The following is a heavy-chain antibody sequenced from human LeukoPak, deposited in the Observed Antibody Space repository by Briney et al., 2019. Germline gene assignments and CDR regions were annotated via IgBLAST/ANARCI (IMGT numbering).Heavy chain of an antibody. D-gene: IGHD4-17*01. Sequence: PGGSLRLACAASGFTFSSYWMSWVRQAPGKGLEWVANIKQDGSEKYYVDSVKGRFTISRDNAKNSLYLQMNSLGAEDTAVYYCARDDTVTTRVGFIDWGQGTLVTVSS. CDR3: ARDDTVTTRVGFID. CDR2: IKQDGSEK. J-gene: IGHJ4*02. CDR1: GFTFSSYW. V-gene: IGHV3-7*01.